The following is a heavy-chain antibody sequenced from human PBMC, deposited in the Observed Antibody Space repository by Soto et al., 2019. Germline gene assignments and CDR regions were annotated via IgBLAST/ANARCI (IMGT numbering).Heavy chain of an antibody. J-gene: IGHJ4*02. CDR1: GYTFSSHG. V-gene: IGHV1-18*04. CDR3: ASWAGQVRDFGGSYDY. Sequence: EASVKVSCKASGYTFSSHGVSWVRRAPGQGLEWMGWISGYNGNTNYPQNLQGRVTMSTDTSTNTAYMELRSLRSDDTAVYYCASWAGQVRDFGGSYDYWGQGTLVTVSS. D-gene: IGHD4-17*01. CDR2: ISGYNGNT.